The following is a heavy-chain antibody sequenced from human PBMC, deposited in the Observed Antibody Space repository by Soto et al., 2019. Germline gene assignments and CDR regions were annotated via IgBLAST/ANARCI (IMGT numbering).Heavy chain of an antibody. CDR3: ARADHYGSGSYYYYGMDV. J-gene: IGHJ6*02. D-gene: IGHD3-10*01. Sequence: GRSLRLSCAPSGFTFSSYSLNWVRQAPGTGQEWVQSITSSSSYIYYAESVKGRLTISRDNAKNSLSLQMNSLRAEDTAVYYCARADHYGSGSYYYYGMDVWGQGTTVTVSS. CDR2: ITSSSSYI. V-gene: IGHV3-21*01. CDR1: GFTFSSYS.